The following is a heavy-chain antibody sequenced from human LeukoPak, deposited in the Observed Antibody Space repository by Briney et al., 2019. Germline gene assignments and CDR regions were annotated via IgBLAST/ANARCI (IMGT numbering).Heavy chain of an antibody. CDR1: GGSISGGGYY. D-gene: IGHD2-15*01. J-gene: IGHJ5*02. V-gene: IGHV4-31*03. CDR2: IYFSGST. CDR3: ARRFLRYCSGGSCYSGRYNWFDP. Sequence: SETLSLTCSVSGGSISGGGYYWSWIRQHPGKGLEWIGYIYFSGSTYYNPSLKSRVTISVDTSKNQFSLKLSSVTAADTAVYYCARRFLRYCSGGSCYSGRYNWFDPWGQGTLVTVSS.